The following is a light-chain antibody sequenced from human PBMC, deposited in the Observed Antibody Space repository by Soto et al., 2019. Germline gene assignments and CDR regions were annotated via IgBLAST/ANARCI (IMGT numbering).Light chain of an antibody. CDR1: HYVSGW. Sequence: IQITQYPSTLSASVGHRVTITCRASHYVSGWLAWYQQKPGIAPKLLIYAASALHSGVPSRFSGSGSGTDFTLTISSLHPEDFAVYFCQQFKNYPITFGQGTRLEIK. CDR2: AAS. V-gene: IGKV1-5*01. J-gene: IGKJ5*01. CDR3: QQFKNYPIT.